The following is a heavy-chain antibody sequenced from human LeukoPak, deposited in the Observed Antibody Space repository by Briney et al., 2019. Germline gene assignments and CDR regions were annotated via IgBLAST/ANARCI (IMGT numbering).Heavy chain of an antibody. Sequence: GGSLRLSCAAAGFAFDDYFMGWVRQAPGKGLEWVSYITNSGYTMYYADSVRGRFTISKDNAKNSLYLHMSGLRAEDTAVYYCARSRARIAAAVYYFDYWGQGTPVTVSS. V-gene: IGHV3-11*01. D-gene: IGHD6-13*01. CDR3: ARSRARIAAAVYYFDY. CDR1: GFAFDDYF. CDR2: ITNSGYTM. J-gene: IGHJ4*02.